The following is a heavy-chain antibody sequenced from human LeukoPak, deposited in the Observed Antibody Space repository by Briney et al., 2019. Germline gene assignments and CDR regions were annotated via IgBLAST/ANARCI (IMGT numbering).Heavy chain of an antibody. CDR2: INPNTGAT. V-gene: IGHV1-2*02. CDR1: GYTFSGYY. D-gene: IGHD3-10*01. J-gene: IGHJ3*02. Sequence: ASVKVSCKASGYTFSGYYVHWVRQAPGQGLEWMGWINPNTGATNYAQKFQGRVTMTRDTSISTAYMELSRLRSDDTAVYYCARESETPGVNAFDIWGQGTMVTVSS. CDR3: ARESETPGVNAFDI.